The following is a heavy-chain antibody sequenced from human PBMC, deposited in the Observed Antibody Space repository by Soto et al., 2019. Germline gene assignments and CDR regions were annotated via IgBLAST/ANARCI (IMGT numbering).Heavy chain of an antibody. CDR1: GFSLSNARMG. Sequence: QVTLKESGPVLVKPAETLTLTCTVSGFSLSNARMGVSWIRQPPGKALEWLAHIFSNDEKSYSTSLKSRLTTAQDTSKSQVVLTMTNMDPMDTGTYYCARMRYGDYENFFDSWGQGTLVTVSS. D-gene: IGHD4-17*01. V-gene: IGHV2-26*01. J-gene: IGHJ4*02. CDR3: ARMRYGDYENFFDS. CDR2: IFSNDEK.